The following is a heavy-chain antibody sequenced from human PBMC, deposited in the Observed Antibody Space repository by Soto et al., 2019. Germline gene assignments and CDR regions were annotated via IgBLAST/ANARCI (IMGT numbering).Heavy chain of an antibody. J-gene: IGHJ6*03. Sequence: QVQLVQSGAEVKKPGSSVRISCAASGATFNDYTFTWVRRAPGQGLEWMGRVIPLLDASNYAEKFQDRVTITADRSTSTVYMELSGLKSEDSAIYYCASGKSQMTQDIMGFYYYMDVWGKGTTVTVSS. D-gene: IGHD5-12*01. CDR1: GATFNDYT. V-gene: IGHV1-69*08. CDR2: VIPLLDAS. CDR3: ASGKSQMTQDIMGFYYYMDV.